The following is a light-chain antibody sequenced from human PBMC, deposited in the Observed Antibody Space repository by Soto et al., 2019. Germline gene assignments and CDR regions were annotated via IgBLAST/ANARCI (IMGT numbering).Light chain of an antibody. J-gene: IGLJ3*02. Sequence: QSVLTQPASVSGSPGQSITISCSGTTNDIGGYNYVSWYQHHPGKVPKVIIYEVRNRPSGVSNRFSGSKSGNTASLTISGLQVEDEADYYCCSYTVSATLVFGGGTKLTVL. CDR3: CSYTVSATLV. CDR2: EVR. V-gene: IGLV2-14*01. CDR1: TNDIGGYNY.